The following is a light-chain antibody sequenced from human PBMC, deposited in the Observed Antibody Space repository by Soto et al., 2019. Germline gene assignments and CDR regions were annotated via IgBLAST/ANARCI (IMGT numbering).Light chain of an antibody. Sequence: EIVLTQSPGTLSLSPGERATLSCRASQSVSSSYTAWYQQKPGQAPRLLIFGTSGRATGIPDRFSGSGSGTDFTLIISRVEPEDFAVYYCQHYSETFGQGTKVEI. CDR2: GTS. V-gene: IGKV3-20*01. CDR1: QSVSSSY. J-gene: IGKJ1*01. CDR3: QHYSET.